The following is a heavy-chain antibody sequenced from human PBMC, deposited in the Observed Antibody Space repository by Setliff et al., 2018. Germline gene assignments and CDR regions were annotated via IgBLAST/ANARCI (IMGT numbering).Heavy chain of an antibody. J-gene: IGHJ6*03. CDR3: ARHKSNGSGSYPSLYMDV. CDR1: GGSISSGNYY. D-gene: IGHD3-10*01. CDR2: ICYSGST. V-gene: IGHV4-39*01. Sequence: PSETLSLTCRVSGGSISSGNYYWGLLRQPPGKGLEWVATICYSGSTYSNPSLKSRLIISVDAPDNQFSVKLSSVTAADTAVYYCARHKSNGSGSYPSLYMDVWGKGIMVTVSS.